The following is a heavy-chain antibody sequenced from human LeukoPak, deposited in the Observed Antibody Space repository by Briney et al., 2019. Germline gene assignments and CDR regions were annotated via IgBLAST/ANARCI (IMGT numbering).Heavy chain of an antibody. CDR1: GFTFSNAR. V-gene: IGHV3-15*01. J-gene: IGHJ1*01. CDR3: TTGNDSSGYYYGEYFQH. Sequence: PGGSLRLACAASGFTFSNARMSWVRQAPGKGLEWVGRIKSKTDGGTTDYAAPVKGRFTITRDDSKNTLYLQMNSLKTEDTAVYYCTTGNDSSGYYYGEYFQHWGQGTLVTVSS. D-gene: IGHD3-22*01. CDR2: IKSKTDGGTT.